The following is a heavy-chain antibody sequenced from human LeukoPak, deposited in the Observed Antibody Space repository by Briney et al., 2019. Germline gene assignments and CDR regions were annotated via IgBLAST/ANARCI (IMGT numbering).Heavy chain of an antibody. CDR1: GCSFSTYR. V-gene: IGHV5-10-1*01. J-gene: IGHJ3*02. CDR3: ASSIAAAGIGQYTFDI. D-gene: IGHD6-13*01. CDR2: IDPSDLYT. Sequence: GESLKISCKGSGCSFSTYRVSWVRQMPGKGLEWMGKIDPSDLYTDYSPSFQGHVTISADTSISTAFLEWSSLKTSDTAIYYCASSIAAAGIGQYTFDIWGQGTVVAVSS.